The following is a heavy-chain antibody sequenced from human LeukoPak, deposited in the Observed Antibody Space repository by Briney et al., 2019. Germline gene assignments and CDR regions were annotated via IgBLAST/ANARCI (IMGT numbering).Heavy chain of an antibody. CDR3: ARHDAFDI. V-gene: IGHV4-61*02. CDR2: IYTSEST. Sequence: SETLSLTCTVSGGSISSDNIYWRWVRQPAGKVLERIGRIYTSESTKYNPSSESQDTKLVATSKNQLSLKLSSVTAAGTAVYYCARHDAFDIWGQGTMVTVSS. J-gene: IGHJ3*02. CDR1: GGSISSDNIY.